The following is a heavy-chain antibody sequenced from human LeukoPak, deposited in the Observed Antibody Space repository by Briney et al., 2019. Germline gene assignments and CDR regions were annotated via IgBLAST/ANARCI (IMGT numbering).Heavy chain of an antibody. CDR2: ISGSNSYI. CDR3: ARALTTLTYEGY. Sequence: GGSLRLSCAASGFTFSSYTMHWLRQARGKGLEWVSSISGSNSYIFYADSVKGRFTVSRDNAKDSLYLQMNSLRAEDTAVYYCARALTTLTYEGYWGQGTLVTVSS. J-gene: IGHJ4*02. D-gene: IGHD1-1*01. CDR1: GFTFSSYT. V-gene: IGHV3-21*01.